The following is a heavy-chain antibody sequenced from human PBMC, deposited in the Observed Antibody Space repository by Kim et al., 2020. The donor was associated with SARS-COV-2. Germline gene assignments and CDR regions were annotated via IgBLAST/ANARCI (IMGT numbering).Heavy chain of an antibody. J-gene: IGHJ6*02. V-gene: IGHV4-30-2*05. D-gene: IGHD3-3*01. CDR3: ASRKVLEWLSSNYYYYGMDV. Sequence: STYYNPSLKSRVTISVDTSKNQFSLNLSSVTAADTAVYYCASRKVLEWLSSNYYYYGMDVWGQGTMV. CDR2: ST.